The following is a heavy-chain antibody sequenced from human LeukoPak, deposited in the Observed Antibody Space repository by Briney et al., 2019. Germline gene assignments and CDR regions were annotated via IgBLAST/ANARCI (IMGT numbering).Heavy chain of an antibody. D-gene: IGHD5-18*01. CDR1: GFTFSTYA. Sequence: PGGSLRLSCAASGFTFSTYAMTWVRQAPGKGLEWVSGISNSGSSTYYADSVKGRFTISRDNSKNTLYLQMNSLRTEDTALYYCASLYSTNYWGQGTLVTVPS. CDR2: ISNSGSST. V-gene: IGHV3-23*01. CDR3: ASLYSTNY. J-gene: IGHJ4*02.